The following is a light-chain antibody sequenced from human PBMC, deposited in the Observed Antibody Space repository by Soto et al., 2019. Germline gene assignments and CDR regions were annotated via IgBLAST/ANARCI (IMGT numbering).Light chain of an antibody. CDR3: QQYNNWPPLT. J-gene: IGKJ4*01. CDR2: GAS. Sequence: ETVMTQSPATLSVSPGERVTLSCRASQSVSSNLAWYQQKPGQAPRLLIYGASNRASGIPARFSGSGSGTEFTLTISSLQSEDFAAYYCQQYNNWPPLTFGGGTKVEMK. V-gene: IGKV3-15*01. CDR1: QSVSSN.